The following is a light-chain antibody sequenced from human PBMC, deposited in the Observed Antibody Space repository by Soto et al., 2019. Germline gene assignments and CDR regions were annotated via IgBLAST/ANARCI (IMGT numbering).Light chain of an antibody. V-gene: IGKV1-39*01. CDR2: AAS. Sequence: DIQMTQSPSSLSASVGDRVTITCRASQSISSYLNWYQHKPGKAPKLLIYAASSFQSGVPSRFSGSESGTDFTLTISSLQPEDFGTYYCQQTYSAPLTLGGGTKVDIK. J-gene: IGKJ4*01. CDR1: QSISSY. CDR3: QQTYSAPLT.